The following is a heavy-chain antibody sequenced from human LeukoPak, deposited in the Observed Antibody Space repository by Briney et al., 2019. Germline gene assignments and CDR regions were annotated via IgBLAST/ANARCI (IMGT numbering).Heavy chain of an antibody. CDR2: MHHSGNT. CDR1: GSSISSGYY. Sequence: ASETLSLTCTVSGSSISSGYYWGWIRQPPGKGLEWIGNMHHSGNTYYNPSLRSRVTISIDTSNNQFSLKLTSVTAADTAVYCCARDSWPEVVRFDFWGQGTLVTVSS. J-gene: IGHJ4*02. D-gene: IGHD1-14*01. CDR3: ARDSWPEVVRFDF. V-gene: IGHV4-38-2*02.